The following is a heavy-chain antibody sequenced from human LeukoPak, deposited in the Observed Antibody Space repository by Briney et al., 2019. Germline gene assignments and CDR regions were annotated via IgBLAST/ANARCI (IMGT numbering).Heavy chain of an antibody. J-gene: IGHJ3*02. CDR3: ARAKGYGDYLDAFDI. CDR2: ISYDGSNK. Sequence: KPGGSLRLSCAASGFTFSSYAMHWVRQAPGKGLEWVAVISYDGSNKYYADSVKGRFTISRDNSKNTLYLQMNSLRAEDTAVYYCARAKGYGDYLDAFDIWGQGTMVTVSS. V-gene: IGHV3-30*04. D-gene: IGHD4-17*01. CDR1: GFTFSSYA.